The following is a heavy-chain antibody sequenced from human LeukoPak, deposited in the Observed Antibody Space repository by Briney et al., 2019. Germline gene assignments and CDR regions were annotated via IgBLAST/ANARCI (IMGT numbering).Heavy chain of an antibody. CDR2: INHSGST. D-gene: IGHD3-3*01. Sequence: SETLSLTCAVYGGSFSGYYWSWIRQPPGKGLEWIGEINHSGSTNYNPSLKSRVTIPVDTSKNQFSLKLSSVTAADTAVYYCATEGFYDPNPNAFDIRGQGTMVTVSS. V-gene: IGHV4-34*01. J-gene: IGHJ3*02. CDR1: GGSFSGYY. CDR3: ATEGFYDPNPNAFDI.